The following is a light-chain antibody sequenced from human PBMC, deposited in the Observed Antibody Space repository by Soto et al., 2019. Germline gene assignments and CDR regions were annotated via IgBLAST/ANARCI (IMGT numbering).Light chain of an antibody. CDR1: QSVRSSY. Sequence: EIVLTQSPGTLSLSPGERATLSCRASQSVRSSYLAWFQQKPGQAPRLLIYGASSRATGIPDRFSGSESGTDFPLTISRLEPEDFPVYYCKKYVSTPKTFGQGTKLEIK. CDR2: GAS. V-gene: IGKV3-20*01. J-gene: IGKJ2*01. CDR3: KKYVSTPKT.